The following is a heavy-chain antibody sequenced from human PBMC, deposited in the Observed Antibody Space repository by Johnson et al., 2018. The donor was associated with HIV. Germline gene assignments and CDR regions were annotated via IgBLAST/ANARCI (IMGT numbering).Heavy chain of an antibody. CDR1: GFTFSNAW. Sequence: VQLVESGGGLVQPGGSLRLYCAASGFTFSNAWMSWVRQAPGKGLEWVGRIKSKTGGGTSDYAAPGNCRFTISSDDSKNTLYLQMNSLKTEDTAVYYCTTKPYGSSWYGAFDIWGQGTMVTVSS. J-gene: IGHJ3*02. CDR2: IKSKTGGGTS. V-gene: IGHV3-15*01. D-gene: IGHD6-13*01. CDR3: TTKPYGSSWYGAFDI.